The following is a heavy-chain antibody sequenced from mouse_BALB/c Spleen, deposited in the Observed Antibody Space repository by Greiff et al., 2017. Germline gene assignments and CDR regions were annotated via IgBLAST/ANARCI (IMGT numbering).Heavy chain of an antibody. CDR3: AREEATNFDY. CDR1: GYTFTSYY. V-gene: IGHV1S56*01. Sequence: QVQLQQSGPELVKPGASVRISCKASGYTFTSYYIHWVKQRPGQGLEWIGWIYPGNVNTKYNEKFKGKATLTADKSSSTAYMQLSSLTSEDSAVYFCAREEATNFDYWGQGTTLTVSS. J-gene: IGHJ2*01. CDR2: IYPGNVNT.